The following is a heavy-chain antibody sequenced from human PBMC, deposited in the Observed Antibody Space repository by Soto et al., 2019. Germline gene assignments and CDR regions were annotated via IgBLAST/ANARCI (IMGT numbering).Heavy chain of an antibody. D-gene: IGHD2-2*01. CDR1: GGPISGYY. J-gene: IGHJ4*02. V-gene: IGHV4-34*01. CDR2: INHSGST. CDR3: ARASDIVVVPDSRYFDY. Sequence: PLETLSLTCAVDGGPISGYYWSWIRQPPGKGLEWIGEINHSGSTNYNPSLKSRVTISVDTSKNQFSLKLSSVTAADTAVYYCARASDIVVVPDSRYFDYWGQGTLVTVSS.